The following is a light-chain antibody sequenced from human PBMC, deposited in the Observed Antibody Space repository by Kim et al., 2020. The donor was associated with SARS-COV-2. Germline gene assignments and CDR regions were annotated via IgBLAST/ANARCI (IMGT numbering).Light chain of an antibody. Sequence: APGKTARITCGGNNIGSKSVHWYQQKPGQAPVLVIYYDSDRPSGIPERFSGSNSGNTATLTISRVEAGDEAHYYCQVWDSSSDHRVFGGGTQLTVL. CDR2: YDS. J-gene: IGLJ3*02. CDR1: NIGSKS. CDR3: QVWDSSSDHRV. V-gene: IGLV3-21*04.